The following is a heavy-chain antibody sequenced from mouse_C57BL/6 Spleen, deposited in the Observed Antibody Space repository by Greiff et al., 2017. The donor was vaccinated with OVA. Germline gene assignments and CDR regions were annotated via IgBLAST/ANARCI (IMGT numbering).Heavy chain of an antibody. J-gene: IGHJ2*01. CDR2: IDPEDGEN. CDR3: ASYYGSISFDY. D-gene: IGHD1-1*01. V-gene: IGHV14-2*01. Sequence: EVQLQQSGAELVKPGASVKLSCTASGFKIKDYYMHWVKQRTEKGLEWIGRIDPEDGENKYAPNFKGKATITADTSSNTAYLQLSSLTSEYTAVYYCASYYGSISFDYWGQGTTLTVSS. CDR1: GFKIKDYY.